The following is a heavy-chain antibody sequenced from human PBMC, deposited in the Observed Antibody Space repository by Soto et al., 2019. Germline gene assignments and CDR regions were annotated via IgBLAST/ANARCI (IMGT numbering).Heavy chain of an antibody. J-gene: IGHJ4*02. CDR3: ARIAAAGDVTFDY. CDR1: GGSISSYY. Sequence: PSETLSLTCTVSGGSISSYYWSWIRQPPGKGLEWIGYIYYSGSTNYNPSLKSRVTISVDTSKNQFSLKLSSVTAADTAVYYCARIAAAGDVTFDYWGQGTLVPVSS. CDR2: IYYSGST. D-gene: IGHD6-13*01. V-gene: IGHV4-59*01.